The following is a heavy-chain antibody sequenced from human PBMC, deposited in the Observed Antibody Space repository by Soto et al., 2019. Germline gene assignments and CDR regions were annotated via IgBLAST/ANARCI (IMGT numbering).Heavy chain of an antibody. J-gene: IGHJ5*02. CDR1: GFTFSSYS. V-gene: IGHV3-48*01. Sequence: PGGSLRLSCAASGFTFSSYSMNWVRQAPGKGLEWVSYISSSSSTIYYADSVKGRFTISRDNAKNSLYLQMNSLRAEDTAVYYYARDTARVYYDYIWGFPWGQGTLVTVSS. CDR3: ARDTARVYYDYIWGFP. CDR2: ISSSSSTI. D-gene: IGHD3-16*01.